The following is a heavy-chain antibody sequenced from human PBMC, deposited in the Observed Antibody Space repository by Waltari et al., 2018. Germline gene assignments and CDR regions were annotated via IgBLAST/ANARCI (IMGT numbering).Heavy chain of an antibody. CDR3: ARGPYYDFWSGYGGFDY. V-gene: IGHV4-34*01. CDR1: GGSFSGYY. CDR2: INHSGST. J-gene: IGHJ4*02. D-gene: IGHD3-3*01. Sequence: QVQLQQWGAGLLKPSETLSLTCAVYGGSFSGYYWSWIRRPPGKGLEWIGEINHSGSTNYNPSLKSRVTISVDTSKNQFSLKLSSVTAADTAVYYCARGPYYDFWSGYGGFDYWGQGTLVTVSS.